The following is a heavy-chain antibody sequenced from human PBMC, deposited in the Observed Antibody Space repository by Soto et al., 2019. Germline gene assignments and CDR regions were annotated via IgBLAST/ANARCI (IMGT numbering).Heavy chain of an antibody. D-gene: IGHD3-22*01. CDR3: ARGTNYYDSSGYFNFDY. J-gene: IGHJ4*02. CDR1: GGSINSGGDY. CDR2: IYYSGST. Sequence: SETMSLTCTVSGGSINSGGDYWSWIHQHPGKGLEWIGYIYYSGSTYYNPSLKSRVTISVDTSKNQFSLKLSSVTAADTAVYYCARGTNYYDSSGYFNFDYWGQGTLVTSPQ. V-gene: IGHV4-31*03.